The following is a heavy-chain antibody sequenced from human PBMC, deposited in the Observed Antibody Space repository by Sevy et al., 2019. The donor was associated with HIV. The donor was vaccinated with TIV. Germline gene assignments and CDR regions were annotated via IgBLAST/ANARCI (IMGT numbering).Heavy chain of an antibody. CDR2: ISSSGSTI. D-gene: IGHD3-10*01. CDR3: ARAGNYGSGSYGYYYYGMDV. CDR1: GFTFSDYY. Sequence: GGALRLSCAASGFTFSDYYMSWIRQAPGKGLEWVSYISSSGSTIYYADSVKGRFTISRDNAKNSLYLQMNSLRAEDTAVYYCARAGNYGSGSYGYYYYGMDVWGQGTTVTVSS. J-gene: IGHJ6*02. V-gene: IGHV3-11*01.